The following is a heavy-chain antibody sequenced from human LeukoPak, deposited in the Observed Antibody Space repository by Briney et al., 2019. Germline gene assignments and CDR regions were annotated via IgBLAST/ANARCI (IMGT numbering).Heavy chain of an antibody. V-gene: IGHV4-4*07. Sequence: SETLSLTCTVSGGSISCYYWSWIRQPAGKGLEWIGRINTSGSTSYNPSLKSRVTISEDTSKNQFSLKLRSVTAADTAVYYCARGQRLFDYWGQGTLVTVSS. CDR2: INTSGST. J-gene: IGHJ4*02. CDR1: GGSISCYY. D-gene: IGHD6-25*01. CDR3: ARGQRLFDY.